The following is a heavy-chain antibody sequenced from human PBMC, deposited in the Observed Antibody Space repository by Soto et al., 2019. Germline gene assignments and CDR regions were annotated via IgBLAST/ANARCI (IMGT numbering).Heavy chain of an antibody. V-gene: IGHV4-59*12. D-gene: IGHD3-22*01. Sequence: SETLSLTCTVSGGSISSYYWSWIRQPPGKGLEWIGYIYYSGSTYYNPSLKSRVTISEDTSKNQFSLKLSSVTAADTAVYYCARQPYYDSDNMGFDPWGQGTLVTVSS. CDR3: ARQPYYDSDNMGFDP. CDR2: IYYSGST. CDR1: GGSISSYY. J-gene: IGHJ5*02.